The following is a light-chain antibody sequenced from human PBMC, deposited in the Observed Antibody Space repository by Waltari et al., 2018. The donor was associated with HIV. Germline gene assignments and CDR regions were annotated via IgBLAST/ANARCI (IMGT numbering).Light chain of an antibody. CDR3: QVWDTNTDQYVI. CDR2: HDT. J-gene: IGLJ2*01. V-gene: IGLV3-21*01. Sequence: SYVLTQSPSVSVAPGKTARITCGGKNIGSKSVNWYQQQQGQAPVMVIYHDTDRPSGIPDRFSGSNSEDTATRTIRRVEAGDEADYYCQVWDTNTDQYVIFGGGTNLAV. CDR1: NIGSKS.